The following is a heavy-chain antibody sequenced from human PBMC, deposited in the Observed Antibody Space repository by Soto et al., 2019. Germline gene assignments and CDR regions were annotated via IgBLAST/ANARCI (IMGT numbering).Heavy chain of an antibody. Sequence: GASVKVSCKASGYTFTSYDINWVRQATGQGLEWMGWMNPNSGNTGYAQKFQGRVTMTRNTSISTAYMELSSLRSEDTAVYYCARGDDFWSGLRLPFDYWGQGTLVTVSS. CDR2: MNPNSGNT. D-gene: IGHD3-3*01. J-gene: IGHJ4*02. CDR3: ARGDDFWSGLRLPFDY. CDR1: GYTFTSYD. V-gene: IGHV1-8*01.